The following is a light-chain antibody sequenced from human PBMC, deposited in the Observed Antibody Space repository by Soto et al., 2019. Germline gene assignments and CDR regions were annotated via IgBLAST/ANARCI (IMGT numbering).Light chain of an antibody. V-gene: IGKV3-20*01. CDR2: GAS. Sequence: EIVMTQSPATLSVSPGERATLFCRASQSVRSNYLAWYQQKPGQAPRLLIYGASSRATGIPDRFSGSGSGTDFTLTISRLEPEDFAVYFCQQYGNSPPNTFGQGTKVDIK. CDR1: QSVRSNY. CDR3: QQYGNSPPNT. J-gene: IGKJ2*01.